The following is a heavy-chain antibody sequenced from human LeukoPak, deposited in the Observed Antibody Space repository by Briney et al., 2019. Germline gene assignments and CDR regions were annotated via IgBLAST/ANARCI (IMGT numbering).Heavy chain of an antibody. CDR3: ARGITGTFYYYMDV. D-gene: IGHD1-7*01. CDR1: GFTFSSYG. CDR2: IWYDGSNK. Sequence: GGSLRLSCAASGFTFSSYGMRWVRQAPGKGLEWVAVIWYDGSNKYYADSVKGRFTISRDNSKNTLYLQMNSLRAEDTAVYYCARGITGTFYYYMDVWGKGTTVTVSS. J-gene: IGHJ6*03. V-gene: IGHV3-33*01.